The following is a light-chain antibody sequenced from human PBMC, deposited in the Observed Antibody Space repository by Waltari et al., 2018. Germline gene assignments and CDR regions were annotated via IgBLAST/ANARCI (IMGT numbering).Light chain of an antibody. J-gene: IGLJ3*02. CDR2: DVS. Sequence: QSALTQPASVSGSPGQSITISCPGTSGNMGTYQFFPWDQQEPGRAPKLIVYDVSQRPSGVSNRFSGSKSGNTASLTISGVQAEDEADYYCSSYTTTSSWVFGGGTKLTVL. CDR1: SGNMGTYQF. V-gene: IGLV2-14*01. CDR3: SSYTTTSSWV.